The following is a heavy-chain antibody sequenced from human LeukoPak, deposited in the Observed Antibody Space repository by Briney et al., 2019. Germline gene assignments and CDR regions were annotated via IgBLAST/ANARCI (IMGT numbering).Heavy chain of an antibody. CDR3: ARVRIAAASNWFDP. CDR2: IYYSGST. Sequence: PSETLSLTCTVSGGSISSYYWSWIRQPPGKGLEWIGYIYYSGSTNYNPSLKSRVTISVDTSKNQFSLKLSSVTAADTAVYYCARVRIAAASNWFDPWGQGTLVTVSS. CDR1: GGSISSYY. V-gene: IGHV4-59*12. D-gene: IGHD6-13*01. J-gene: IGHJ5*02.